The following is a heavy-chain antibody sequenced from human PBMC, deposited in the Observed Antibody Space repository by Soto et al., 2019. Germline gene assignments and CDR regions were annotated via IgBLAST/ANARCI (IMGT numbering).Heavy chain of an antibody. J-gene: IGHJ4*02. D-gene: IGHD6-19*01. CDR1: GGSVSSGSYY. CDR3: ASYSGGWYDVSY. V-gene: IGHV4-61*01. Sequence: QVQLQESGPGLVKRSETLSLTCTVSGGSVSSGSYYWSWIRQPPGKGLEWIGYIYYSGSTNYNPSLKSRGSISVDTSKTQFSLKLSSVTAADTAVYYCASYSGGWYDVSYWGQGTLVTVSS. CDR2: IYYSGST.